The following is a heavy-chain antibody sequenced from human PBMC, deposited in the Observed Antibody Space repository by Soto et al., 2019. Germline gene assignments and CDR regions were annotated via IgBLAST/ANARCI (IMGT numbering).Heavy chain of an antibody. CDR1: GGSISSYY. V-gene: IGHV4-59*08. CDR3: ARLSILQWYMDV. D-gene: IGHD2-8*01. J-gene: IGHJ6*03. Sequence: SETLSLTCTVSGGSISSYYWSWIRQPPGKGLEWIGYIYYSGSTNYNPSLKSRVTISVDTSKNQFSLKLSSVTAADTAVYYCARLSILQWYMDVSGKGTTVTVSS. CDR2: IYYSGST.